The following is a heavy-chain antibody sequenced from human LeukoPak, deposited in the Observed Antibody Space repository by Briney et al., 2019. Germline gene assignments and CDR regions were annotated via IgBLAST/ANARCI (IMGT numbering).Heavy chain of an antibody. V-gene: IGHV3-21*01. CDR3: ARAGQEWFGELGFDS. CDR1: GFTFSIYA. D-gene: IGHD3-10*01. Sequence: GGSLRLSCAVSGFTFSIYAMSWVRQAPGKGLEWVSSISSISSYIYYADSVKGRFTISRDNAKNSLYLQMNSLRAEDTAMYYCARAGQEWFGELGFDSWGQGTLVTVSS. J-gene: IGHJ4*02. CDR2: ISSISSYI.